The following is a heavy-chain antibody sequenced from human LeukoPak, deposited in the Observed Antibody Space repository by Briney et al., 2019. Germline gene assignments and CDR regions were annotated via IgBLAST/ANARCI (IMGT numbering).Heavy chain of an antibody. J-gene: IGHJ4*02. V-gene: IGHV3-30*03. CDR1: GFTFSRYG. Sequence: GGSLRLSCAVSGFTFSRYGMHWVRQAPGKGLDWVAVISYDGSTKYYADSVKGRFTISRDNSKKTLYLQMNSLRAEDTAVYYCARAGCAGGTCLYYFDSWGQGTLVTVSS. CDR3: ARAGCAGGTCLYYFDS. D-gene: IGHD2-15*01. CDR2: ISYDGSTK.